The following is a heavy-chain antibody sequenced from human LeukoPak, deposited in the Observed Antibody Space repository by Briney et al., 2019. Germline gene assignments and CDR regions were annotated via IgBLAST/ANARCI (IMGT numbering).Heavy chain of an antibody. V-gene: IGHV4-4*02. D-gene: IGHD2-2*01. CDR1: GDSISSSNW. J-gene: IGHJ4*01. Sequence: SETLSLTCSVSGDSISSSNWWSWVRQPPGKGLEWIGDIYHSGNTNYNPSLKSRVTISVDKSKNQFSLKLSSVTAADTAIYYCARIGHDLYQTFDFWGNGNLITVSS. CDR3: ARIGHDLYQTFDF. CDR2: IYHSGNT.